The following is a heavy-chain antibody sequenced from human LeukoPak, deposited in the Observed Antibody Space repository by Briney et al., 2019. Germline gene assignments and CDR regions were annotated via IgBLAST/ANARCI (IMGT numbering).Heavy chain of an antibody. Sequence: SETLSFTGTVSGGSSSSSSYYWGWIRQPPGKGLEWIGSIYYSGCTYYNPTLRRRVTISVDTSKNQFSLKLSYVTAADTAVYYCARHAEGLWFGELLQFDYWGQGTLVTVSS. CDR2: IYYSGCT. D-gene: IGHD3-10*01. J-gene: IGHJ4*02. CDR1: GGSSSSSSYY. V-gene: IGHV4-39*01. CDR3: ARHAEGLWFGELLQFDY.